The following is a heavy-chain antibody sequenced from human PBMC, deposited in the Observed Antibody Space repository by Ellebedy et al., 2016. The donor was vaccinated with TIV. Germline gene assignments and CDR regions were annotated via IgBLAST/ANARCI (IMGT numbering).Heavy chain of an antibody. CDR3: AKGLLDFWSGYVDH. D-gene: IGHD3-3*01. CDR2: ITASGGST. Sequence: GGSLRLXXAASGFTFSSYAMSWVRQAPGKGLEWVSAITASGGSTYYADSVKGRFTISRDNTRNTLELHSSGLRDDDTALYYCAKGLLDFWSGYVDHWGRGTLVTVSS. CDR1: GFTFSSYA. J-gene: IGHJ4*02. V-gene: IGHV3-23*01.